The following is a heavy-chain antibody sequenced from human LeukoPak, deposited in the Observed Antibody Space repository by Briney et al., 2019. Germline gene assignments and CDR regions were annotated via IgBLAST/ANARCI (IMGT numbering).Heavy chain of an antibody. Sequence: GGSLRLSCAASGFTFSSYLMHWVRQAPGKGLEWVANIKQDGSEKYYVDSVKGRFTISRDNAEKSLYLQMNSLRAEDTAVYYCARDRGGSYSAIDYWGQGTLVTVSS. CDR2: IKQDGSEK. J-gene: IGHJ4*02. CDR3: ARDRGGSYSAIDY. CDR1: GFTFSSYL. D-gene: IGHD2-15*01. V-gene: IGHV3-7*01.